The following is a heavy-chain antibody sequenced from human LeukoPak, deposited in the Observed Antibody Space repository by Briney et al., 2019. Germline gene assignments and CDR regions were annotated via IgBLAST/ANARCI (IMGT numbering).Heavy chain of an antibody. D-gene: IGHD2-15*01. V-gene: IGHV5-51*01. CDR2: IYPGDSDT. Sequence: GESLKISCKGSGYSFTSYWIGWVRQMPGKGLEWMGIIYPGDSDTRYSPSFQGQVTISADKSISTAYLQWSSLKASDTAMYYCARHFAAGNCSGGSCYSRGFDYWGQGTLVTVSS. CDR3: ARHFAAGNCSGGSCYSRGFDY. J-gene: IGHJ4*02. CDR1: GYSFTSYW.